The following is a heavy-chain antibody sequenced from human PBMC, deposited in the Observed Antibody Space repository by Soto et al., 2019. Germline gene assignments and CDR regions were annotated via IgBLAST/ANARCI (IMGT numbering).Heavy chain of an antibody. CDR2: IYYSGYT. Sequence: PSETLSLTCTVSGGSISSSSYYWGWIRQPPGKGLEWIGSIYYSGYTNYNPSLKSRVTISVDTSKNQFSLKLSSVTAADTAAYYCARFLSGFDYWGQGTLVTVSS. J-gene: IGHJ4*02. V-gene: IGHV4-39*07. D-gene: IGHD1-1*01. CDR3: ARFLSGFDY. CDR1: GGSISSSSYY.